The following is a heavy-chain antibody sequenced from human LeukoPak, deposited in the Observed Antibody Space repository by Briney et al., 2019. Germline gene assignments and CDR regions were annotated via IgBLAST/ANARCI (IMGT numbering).Heavy chain of an antibody. J-gene: IGHJ6*03. Sequence: PGGSLRLSCAASGFTFSSYAMSWVRQAPGKGLEWVSAISGSGGSTYYADSVKGRFTISRDNSKNTLYLQMNSLRAEDTAVYYCANSPRRIAAPIRYYYYMDVWGKGTTVTVSS. D-gene: IGHD6-6*01. CDR3: ANSPRRIAAPIRYYYYMDV. CDR2: ISGSGGST. V-gene: IGHV3-23*01. CDR1: GFTFSSYA.